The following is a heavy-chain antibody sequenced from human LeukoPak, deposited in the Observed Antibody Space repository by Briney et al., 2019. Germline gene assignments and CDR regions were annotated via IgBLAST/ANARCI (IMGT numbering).Heavy chain of an antibody. CDR2: IRYDGTNK. D-gene: IGHD6-13*01. V-gene: IGHV3-30*02. CDR1: GFTFSSHG. Sequence: QPGGSLRLSCAASGFTFSSHGMHWVRQAPGKGLEWVTFIRYDGTNKYYADSVKGRFNISRDNAKNSLYLQMNSLRAEDTALYYCAKDMEYSSSWYMDYWGQGTLVTVSS. CDR3: AKDMEYSSSWYMDY. J-gene: IGHJ4*02.